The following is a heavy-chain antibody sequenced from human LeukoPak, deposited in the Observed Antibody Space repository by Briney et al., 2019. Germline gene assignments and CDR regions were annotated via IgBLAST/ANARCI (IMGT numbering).Heavy chain of an antibody. V-gene: IGHV3-21*06. CDR3: TRAIIAALGTGPFDI. Sequence: GGSMRLSCAASGFSFSSYTMNWVRLAPGRGLEWVSSIIGTSEMHYADSVTGRFTVSRDNDKNSLFLHLYSLSVEDTAVYYCTRAIIAALGTGPFDIWGQGTVVTVSS. CDR2: IIGTSEM. CDR1: GFSFSSYT. D-gene: IGHD6-13*01. J-gene: IGHJ3*02.